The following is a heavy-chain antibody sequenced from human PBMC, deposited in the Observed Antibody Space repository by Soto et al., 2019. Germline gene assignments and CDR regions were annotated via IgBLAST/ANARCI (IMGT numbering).Heavy chain of an antibody. CDR2: IIPIFGTA. Sequence: SVKVSCKASGGTFSSYAISWVRQAPGQGLEWMGGIIPIFGTANYAQKFQGRVTITADESTSTAYMELSSLRSEDTAVYYCASIRLRLGELSPWGQGTLVTVSS. J-gene: IGHJ5*02. CDR1: GGTFSSYA. D-gene: IGHD3-16*02. V-gene: IGHV1-69*13. CDR3: ASIRLRLGELSP.